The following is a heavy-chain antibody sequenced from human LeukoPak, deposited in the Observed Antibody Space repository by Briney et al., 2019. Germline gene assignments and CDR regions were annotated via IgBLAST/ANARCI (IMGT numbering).Heavy chain of an antibody. CDR2: ISYDGSNK. V-gene: IGHV3-30*18. CDR1: GFTFSSYG. CDR3: AKDGGSDYFPDY. J-gene: IGHJ4*02. Sequence: GRSLRLSCAASGFTFSSYGMHWVRQAPGKGLEWVAVISYDGSNKYYADSVKGRFTISRDNSKNTLYLQMNSLRAEDTAVYYCAKDGGSDYFPDYWGQGTLVTVSS. D-gene: IGHD2/OR15-2a*01.